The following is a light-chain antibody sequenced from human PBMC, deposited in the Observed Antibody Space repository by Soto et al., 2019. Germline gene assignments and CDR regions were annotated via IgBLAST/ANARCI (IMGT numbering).Light chain of an antibody. CDR1: QSVGSN. CDR3: QQYNNWPQT. V-gene: IGKV3-15*01. J-gene: IGKJ1*01. Sequence: EIVMTQSPATLSVSPGERATLSCRASQSVGSNLAWYQQKPGQAPRLLISGASTRATGVPARFSGSGSATEFTLTISSLQSEDFAVYYCQQYNNWPQTFGQGTKVDIK. CDR2: GAS.